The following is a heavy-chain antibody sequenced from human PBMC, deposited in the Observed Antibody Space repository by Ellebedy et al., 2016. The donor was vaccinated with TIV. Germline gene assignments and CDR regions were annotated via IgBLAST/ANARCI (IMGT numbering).Heavy chain of an antibody. D-gene: IGHD3-22*01. CDR2: IYYGGST. CDR1: GFTVSSNY. CDR3: ARGSGYFSAVLDY. Sequence: GESLKLSCAASGFTVSSNYMSWVRQAQGKGLECVSVIYYGGSTYYADSVKGRFTLSRDDSKNSLYLQMNSLKTDDTAVYYCARGSGYFSAVLDYWGQGTAVTVSS. V-gene: IGHV3-66*01. J-gene: IGHJ4*02.